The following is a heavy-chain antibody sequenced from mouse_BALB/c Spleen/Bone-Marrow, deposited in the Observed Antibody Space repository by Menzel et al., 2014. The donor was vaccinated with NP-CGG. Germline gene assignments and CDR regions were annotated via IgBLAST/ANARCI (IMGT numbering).Heavy chain of an antibody. CDR3: ARGRDWFDY. CDR1: GFTFGGYG. D-gene: IGHD3-3*01. V-gene: IGHV5-6-3*01. J-gene: IGHJ2*01. CDR2: ISGSGSST. Sequence: VQLQQSGGGLVQPGGSLKLSCAASGFTFGGYGMSWVRQTPDKGLELVATISGSGSSTYYPDSVKGRFTISRDNARNTLYLQMSSLKSEDTAMYYCARGRDWFDYWGQGTTLTVSS.